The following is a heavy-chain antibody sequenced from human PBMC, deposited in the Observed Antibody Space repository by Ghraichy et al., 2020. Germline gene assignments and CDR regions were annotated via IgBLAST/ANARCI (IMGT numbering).Heavy chain of an antibody. CDR2: IHYNGIEK. D-gene: IGHD2-8*02. Sequence: SLRLSCAASGFTFNIFGMHWVRQAPGKGLEWLAFIHYNGIEKHYSDSLKGRFTISRDNSKNTLYLQMNSLRVEDTAVYYCVKDSGQGDYWGQGALVTVSS. V-gene: IGHV3-30*02. CDR3: VKDSGQGDY. J-gene: IGHJ4*02. CDR1: GFTFNIFG.